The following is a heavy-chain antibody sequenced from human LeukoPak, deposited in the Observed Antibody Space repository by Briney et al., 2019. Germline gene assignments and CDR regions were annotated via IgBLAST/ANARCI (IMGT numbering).Heavy chain of an antibody. Sequence: GGYLRLSCAASGFTFSTSAMSWVRQAPGKGLEYVSTVSGGGGTSTYYTDSVAGRFIISRDDPKNTLYLQMSSLRVEDTAVCYCAKGGGLLWLGESPRWFDPWGQGTLVTVSS. CDR1: GFTFSTSA. D-gene: IGHD3-10*01. J-gene: IGHJ5*02. CDR2: VSGGGGTST. CDR3: AKGGGLLWLGESPRWFDP. V-gene: IGHV3-23*01.